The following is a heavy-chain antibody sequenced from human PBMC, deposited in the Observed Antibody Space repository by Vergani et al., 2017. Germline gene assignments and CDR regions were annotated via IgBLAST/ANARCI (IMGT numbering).Heavy chain of an antibody. D-gene: IGHD5-18*01. V-gene: IGHV1-58*02. J-gene: IGHJ3*02. CDR2: IVVGSGNT. CDR1: GFTFTSSA. CDR3: AAARGYSYGLGSAFEI. Sequence: QMQLVQSGPEVKTPGTSVKVSCKASGFTFTSSAMQWVRQARGQRLEWIGWIVVGSGNTNYAQKFQERVTITRDMSTSTAYMELSSLRSEDTAVYYCAAARGYSYGLGSAFEIWGQGTMVTVSS.